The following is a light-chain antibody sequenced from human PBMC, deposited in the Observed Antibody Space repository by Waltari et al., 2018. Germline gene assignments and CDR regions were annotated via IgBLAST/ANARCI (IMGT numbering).Light chain of an antibody. CDR1: QSVRSN. Sequence: EIVMTQSPATLSVSPGERATLSCRASQSVRSNLAWYQQKPGQAPSLLISGASTRATGIPARFSGSGSGTEFTLTISSLQSEDFAVYYCQQYNNWPEWTFGQGTKVEIK. CDR2: GAS. J-gene: IGKJ1*01. V-gene: IGKV3-15*01. CDR3: QQYNNWPEWT.